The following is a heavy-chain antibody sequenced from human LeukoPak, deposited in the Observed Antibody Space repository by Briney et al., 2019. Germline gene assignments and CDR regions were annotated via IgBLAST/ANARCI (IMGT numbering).Heavy chain of an antibody. D-gene: IGHD3-3*01. CDR3: ARDGTIFGVVRDAFDI. Sequence: GASVKVSCKASGYTFTSYDINWVRQATGQGPEWMGWMNPNSGNTGYAQKFQGRVTMTRNTSISTAYMELSSLRSEDTAVYYCARDGTIFGVVRDAFDIWGQGTMVTVSS. CDR2: MNPNSGNT. J-gene: IGHJ3*02. V-gene: IGHV1-8*01. CDR1: GYTFTSYD.